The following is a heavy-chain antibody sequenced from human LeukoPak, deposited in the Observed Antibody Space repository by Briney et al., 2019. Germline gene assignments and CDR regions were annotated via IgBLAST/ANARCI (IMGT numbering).Heavy chain of an antibody. Sequence: ASVKVSCKASGYTFTGHNMHWVRQAPGQGLEWMGWINPNSGGTNYAQKFQGWVTMTRDTSISTAYMELSRLRSDDTAVYYCARSKWELDTYFDYWGQGTLVTVSS. D-gene: IGHD1-26*01. J-gene: IGHJ4*02. CDR2: INPNSGGT. CDR3: ARSKWELDTYFDY. V-gene: IGHV1-2*04. CDR1: GYTFTGHN.